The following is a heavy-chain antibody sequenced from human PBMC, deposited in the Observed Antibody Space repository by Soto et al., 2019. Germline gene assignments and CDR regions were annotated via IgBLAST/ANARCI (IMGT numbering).Heavy chain of an antibody. CDR3: VKDRNPSQLFT. CDR1: GDSITNDY. Sequence: SETLSLTCTVSGDSITNDYWTWIRQPPGKELEWIGSIFYTGTTTYNPSLESRVTISVDTSKKKIFLTLNAVTAADTAIYYCVKDRNPSQLFTWGQGTLVTVSS. D-gene: IGHD2-2*01. J-gene: IGHJ5*02. V-gene: IGHV4-59*01. CDR2: IFYTGTT.